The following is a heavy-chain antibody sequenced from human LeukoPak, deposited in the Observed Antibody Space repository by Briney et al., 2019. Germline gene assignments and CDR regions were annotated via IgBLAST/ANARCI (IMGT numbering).Heavy chain of an antibody. Sequence: PGGSLRLSCAASGFTFSSYWTHWVRQAPGKGLVWVSRINTDGSSTSYADSVKGRFTISRDNAKNTLYLQMNSLRAEDTAVYYCASGTVTFDYWGQGTLVTVSS. J-gene: IGHJ4*02. CDR2: INTDGSST. D-gene: IGHD4-17*01. V-gene: IGHV3-74*01. CDR3: ASGTVTFDY. CDR1: GFTFSSYW.